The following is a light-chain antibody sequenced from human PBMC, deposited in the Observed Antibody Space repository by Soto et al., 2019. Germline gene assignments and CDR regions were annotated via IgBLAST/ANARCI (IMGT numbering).Light chain of an antibody. CDR1: QSVSGTY. J-gene: IGKJ1*01. CDR2: GAS. CDR3: QQYCSSSWT. V-gene: IGKV3-20*01. Sequence: EIVLTQSPGTLSLSPGERATLSCRASQSVSGTYLAWYQQKPGQAPRLLIYGASSRATGIPDRFSGSGSGTDFSLTISRLEPEAFAVYYCQQYCSSSWTFGQGTKVEIK.